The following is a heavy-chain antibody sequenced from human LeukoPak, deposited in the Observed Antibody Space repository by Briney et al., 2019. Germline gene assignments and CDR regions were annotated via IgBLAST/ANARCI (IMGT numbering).Heavy chain of an antibody. CDR3: ARDPSGYSSSWYMTNWFDP. CDR1: GFTFSSYS. V-gene: IGHV3-21*01. CDR2: ISSSSSYI. Sequence: GGSLRLSCAASGFTFSSYSMNWVRQAPGKGLEWVSSISSSSSYIYYADSVKGRFTISRDNAKNSLYLQMNSLRAEDTAVYYCARDPSGYSSSWYMTNWFDPWGQGTLVTSPQ. J-gene: IGHJ5*02. D-gene: IGHD6-13*01.